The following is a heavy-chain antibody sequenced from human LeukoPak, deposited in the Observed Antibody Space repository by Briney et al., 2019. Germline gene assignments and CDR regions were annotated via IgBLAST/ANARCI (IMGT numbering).Heavy chain of an antibody. D-gene: IGHD3-22*01. J-gene: IGHJ4*02. CDR1: GFTFSDYY. CDR3: ARCAAVGAITMIVEDY. Sequence: TSGGSLRLSCAASGFTFSDYYMSWIRQAPGKGLEWVSYISSSSSTIYYADSVKGRFTISRDNAKNSLYLQMNSLRAEDTAVYYCARCAAVGAITMIVEDYWGQGTLVTVSS. V-gene: IGHV3-11*04. CDR2: ISSSSSTI.